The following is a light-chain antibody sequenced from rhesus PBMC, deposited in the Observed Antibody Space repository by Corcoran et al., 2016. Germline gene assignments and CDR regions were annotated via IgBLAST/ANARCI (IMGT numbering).Light chain of an antibody. V-gene: IGKV1-25*01. Sequence: DIQMTQSPSSLSASVGDTVTITGQASQGISKYVSWYQQMPGKAPKLLIYDASTLQSGVPSRFSGSGSGTEFTLPISSLQPEDFATYYCQQHNGYPFTFGPGTKLDIK. CDR2: DAS. CDR3: QQHNGYPFT. J-gene: IGKJ3*01. CDR1: QGISKY.